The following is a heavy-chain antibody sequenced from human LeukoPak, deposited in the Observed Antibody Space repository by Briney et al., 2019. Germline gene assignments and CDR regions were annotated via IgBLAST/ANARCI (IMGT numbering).Heavy chain of an antibody. CDR3: ARDSGSGWYYFDY. V-gene: IGHV3-7*01. Sequence: PGGSLRLSCAASGFTFSSYWMSWVRQAPGKGLEWVANIKQDGSEKYYLDSVSGRFTISRDNAKNSLYLQMNSLRAEDTAVYYCARDSGSGWYYFDYWGQETLVTVSS. CDR1: GFTFSSYW. CDR2: IKQDGSEK. D-gene: IGHD6-19*01. J-gene: IGHJ4*02.